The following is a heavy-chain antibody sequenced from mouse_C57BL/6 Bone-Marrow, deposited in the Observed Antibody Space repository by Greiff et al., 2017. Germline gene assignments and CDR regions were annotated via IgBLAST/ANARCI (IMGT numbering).Heavy chain of an antibody. CDR2: IDPANGNT. Sequence: VQLKESGPELVKPGASVKISCKASGYAFSSSWMNWVKQRPEQGLEWIGRIDPANGNTKYAPKFQGKATITADTSSNTAYLQLSSLTSEDTAIXYCASDYYGSSRSDVWGTGTTVTVSS. J-gene: IGHJ1*03. CDR3: ASDYYGSSRSDV. D-gene: IGHD1-1*01. V-gene: IGHV14-3*01. CDR1: GYAFSSSW.